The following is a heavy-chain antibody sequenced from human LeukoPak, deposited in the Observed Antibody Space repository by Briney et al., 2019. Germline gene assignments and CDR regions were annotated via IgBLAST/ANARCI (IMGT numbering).Heavy chain of an antibody. CDR3: AKDSDYGSGSYYLSYFDY. Sequence: GGSLRLSCAASGFTFSSYGMHWVRQAPGKGLDWVAFIRYDGSNKYYADSVRGRFTISRDNSKNTLYLQMNSLRAEDTAVYYCAKDSDYGSGSYYLSYFDYWGQGTLVTVSS. CDR1: GFTFSSYG. V-gene: IGHV3-30*02. D-gene: IGHD3-10*01. J-gene: IGHJ4*02. CDR2: IRYDGSNK.